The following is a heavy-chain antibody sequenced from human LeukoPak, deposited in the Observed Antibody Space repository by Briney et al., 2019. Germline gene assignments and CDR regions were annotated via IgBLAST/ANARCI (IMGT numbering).Heavy chain of an antibody. CDR1: GYTFTSYG. Sequence: ASVKVSCKASGYTFTSYGISWVRQAPGQGLEWMGWINPNSGGTNYAQKFQGRVTMTRDTSISTAYMELSRLRSDDTAVYYCARLVDYGSGSHWGQGTLVIVSS. J-gene: IGHJ4*02. D-gene: IGHD3-10*01. V-gene: IGHV1-2*02. CDR3: ARLVDYGSGSH. CDR2: INPNSGGT.